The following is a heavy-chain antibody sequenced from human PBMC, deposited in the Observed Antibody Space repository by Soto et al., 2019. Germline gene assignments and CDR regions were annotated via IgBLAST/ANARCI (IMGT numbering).Heavy chain of an antibody. D-gene: IGHD3-10*01. CDR2: ISGYNGLT. CDR1: GYTFSNYG. Sequence: QVQLVQSEDEVKKSGASVKVSCKASGYTFSNYGISWVRQAPGQGLEWMGWISGYNGLTAYAQNVQGRVTMTIDTPTTTVFMEMTGLRSNDTAVYYCARDEGIRGFDSWGQGTLVTVSS. J-gene: IGHJ4*02. CDR3: ARDEGIRGFDS. V-gene: IGHV1-18*04.